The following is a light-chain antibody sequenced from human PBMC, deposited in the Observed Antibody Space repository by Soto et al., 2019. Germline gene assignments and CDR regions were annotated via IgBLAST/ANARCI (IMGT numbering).Light chain of an antibody. Sequence: DIVMTQSPDSLAVSLGERATINCKSSQSVLYSSNNNNYLAWYQQKPGQPPKLLIYWASTRESGVPDRFSGSGSGTDFTLTISSLQAEDVAVYYCQQYYSPPDTFGGGTKVEIK. J-gene: IGKJ4*01. CDR2: WAS. CDR3: QQYYSPPDT. V-gene: IGKV4-1*01. CDR1: QSVLYSSNNNNY.